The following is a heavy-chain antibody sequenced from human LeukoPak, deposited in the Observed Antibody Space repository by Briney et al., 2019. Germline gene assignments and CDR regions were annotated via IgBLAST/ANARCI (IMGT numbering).Heavy chain of an antibody. J-gene: IGHJ4*02. V-gene: IGHV3-23*01. CDR2: ISDSGGST. CDR1: GFSFSSYA. D-gene: IGHD4-23*01. CDR3: AKDSTVVTPEY. Sequence: GGSLRLSCAASGFSFSSYAMSWVRQAPGKGLEWVSAISDSGGSTYYADSVKGRFTISRDNSKNTLYLQMKSLRAEDTAVYYCAKDSTVVTPEYWGQGTLVTVSS.